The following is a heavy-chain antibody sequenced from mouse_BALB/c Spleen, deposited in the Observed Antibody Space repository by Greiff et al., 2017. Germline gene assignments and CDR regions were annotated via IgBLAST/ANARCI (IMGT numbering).Heavy chain of an antibody. D-gene: IGHD3-1*01. CDR2: INPSTGYT. CDR3: ARVLGLRFDY. V-gene: IGHV1-7*01. CDR1: GYTFTSYW. J-gene: IGHJ2*01. Sequence: VQLQQSGAELAKPGASVKMSCKASGYTFTSYWMHWVKQRPGQGLEWIGYINPSTGYTEYNQKFKDKATLTADKSSSTAYMQLSSLTSEDSAVYYCARVLGLRFDYWGQGTTLTVSS.